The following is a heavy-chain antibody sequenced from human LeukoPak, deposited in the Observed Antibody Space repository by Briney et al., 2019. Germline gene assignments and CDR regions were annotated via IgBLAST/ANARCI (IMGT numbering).Heavy chain of an antibody. Sequence: SETLSLTCAVYGGSFSGYYWSWIRQPPGKGLEWIGEINHSGSTNYNPSLKSRVTISVDTSRNQFSLKLSSVTAADTAVYYCARVRLAYYDFWSGSPAPHGMDVWGQGTTVTVSS. CDR3: ARVRLAYYDFWSGSPAPHGMDV. V-gene: IGHV4-34*01. CDR1: GGSFSGYY. D-gene: IGHD3-3*01. CDR2: INHSGST. J-gene: IGHJ6*02.